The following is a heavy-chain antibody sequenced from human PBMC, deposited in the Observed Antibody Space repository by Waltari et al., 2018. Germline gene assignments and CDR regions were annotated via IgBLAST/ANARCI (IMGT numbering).Heavy chain of an antibody. Sequence: QVQLVQSGAEVKKPGASVKVSCKASGYTFTGYYMHWVRQAPGQGLDWMGWTNPNRGGTNYAQKLQGRVTMTRDTSISTAYMELSRLRSDDTAVYYCARDVRTYYDFWSGYYFDYWGQGTLVTVSS. V-gene: IGHV1-2*02. CDR1: GYTFTGYY. CDR2: TNPNRGGT. J-gene: IGHJ4*02. CDR3: ARDVRTYYDFWSGYYFDY. D-gene: IGHD3-3*01.